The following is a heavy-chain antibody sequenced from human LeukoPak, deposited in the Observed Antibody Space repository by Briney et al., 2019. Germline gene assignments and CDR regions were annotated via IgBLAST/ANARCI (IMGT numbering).Heavy chain of an antibody. V-gene: IGHV3-30*04. CDR1: GFTFSSYA. D-gene: IGHD6-13*01. CDR2: ISYDGSNK. Sequence: PGGSLRLSCAASGFTFSSYAMHWVRQAPGKGLEWVAVISYDGSNKYYADSVKGRFTISRDNSKNTLYLQMNSLRAEDTAVYYCARPSQRKRMAAAGFDYRGQGTLVTVSS. J-gene: IGHJ4*02. CDR3: ARPSQRKRMAAAGFDY.